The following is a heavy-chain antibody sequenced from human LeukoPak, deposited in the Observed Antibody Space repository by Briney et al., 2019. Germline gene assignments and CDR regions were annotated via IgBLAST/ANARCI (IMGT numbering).Heavy chain of an antibody. J-gene: IGHJ3*02. CDR1: GGSISSGGYY. V-gene: IGHV4-61*08. CDR2: VYYTGTT. Sequence: PSQTLSLTCTVSGGSISSGGYYWSWIRQPPGKGLEWIGYVYYTGTTNYNPSLKSRVTISLDTSKNQFSLKLSSVTAADTAVYYCARPGLSDAFDIWGQGTRVTVSS. CDR3: ARPGLSDAFDI.